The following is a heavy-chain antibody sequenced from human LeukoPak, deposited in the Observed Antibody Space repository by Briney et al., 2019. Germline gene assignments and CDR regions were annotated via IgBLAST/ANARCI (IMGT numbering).Heavy chain of an antibody. CDR2: IIGSGGST. V-gene: IGHV3-23*01. CDR1: GFTFSSYA. J-gene: IGHJ5*02. Sequence: GGSLRLSCAASGFTFSSYAMSWVRQAPGKGLEWVSAIIGSGGSTYYADSVKGRFTISRDNSKNTLYLQMNSLRAEDTAVYYCAKVYSPGIAAAGTDLWGQGTLVTVSS. D-gene: IGHD6-13*01. CDR3: AKVYSPGIAAAGTDL.